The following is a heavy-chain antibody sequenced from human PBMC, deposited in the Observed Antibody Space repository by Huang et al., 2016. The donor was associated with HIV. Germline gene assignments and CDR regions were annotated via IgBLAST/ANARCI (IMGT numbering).Heavy chain of an antibody. D-gene: IGHD3-10*01. Sequence: QVQLQESGPGLVKPSQTLSLTCTVSGDSIGSGGHYWSWLRQPPGKGLEWIGFIYYSGSTYHNPSLKSLVTISVDTSKNQFSLKLSSVTAADTAVYFCSRALYYHGSGSYSDYWGRGTLVTVSS. CDR3: SRALYYHGSGSYSDY. CDR1: GDSIGSGGHY. J-gene: IGHJ4*02. CDR2: IYYSGST. V-gene: IGHV4-30-4*08.